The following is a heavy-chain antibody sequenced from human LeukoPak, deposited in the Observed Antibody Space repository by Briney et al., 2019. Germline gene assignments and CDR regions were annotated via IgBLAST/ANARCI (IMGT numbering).Heavy chain of an antibody. CDR3: ARDERGTAMVSGVLDY. CDR2: IYYSGST. D-gene: IGHD5-18*01. J-gene: IGHJ4*02. Sequence: KASETLSLTCTVSGGSISSYYWSWIRQPPGKGLEWIGYIYYSGSTNYNPSLKSRVTISVDTSKNQFSLKLSSVTAADTAVYYCARDERGTAMVSGVLDYWGQGTLVTVSS. CDR1: GGSISSYY. V-gene: IGHV4-59*12.